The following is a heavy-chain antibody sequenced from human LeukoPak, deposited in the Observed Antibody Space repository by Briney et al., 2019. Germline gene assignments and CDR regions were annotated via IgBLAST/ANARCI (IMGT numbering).Heavy chain of an antibody. CDR3: ARGPSGYSSGWYGGYFDY. Sequence: SETLSLTCAVYGGSFSGYYWSWIRQPPGKGLEWIGEINHSGSTNYNPSLKSRVTISVDTSKNQFSLKLSSVTAADTAVYYCARGPSGYSSGWYGGYFDYWGQGTLVTVSS. J-gene: IGHJ4*02. CDR2: INHSGST. CDR1: GGSFSGYY. V-gene: IGHV4-34*01. D-gene: IGHD6-19*01.